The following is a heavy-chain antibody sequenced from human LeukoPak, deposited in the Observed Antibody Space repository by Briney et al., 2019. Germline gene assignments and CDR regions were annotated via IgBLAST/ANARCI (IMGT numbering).Heavy chain of an antibody. CDR1: GFTFSNFE. J-gene: IGHJ5*02. V-gene: IGHV3-48*03. Sequence: GGSLRLSCAASGFTFSNFEMNWVRQAPGKGLEWISYISSGSTVYYADSVKGRFTISRDNAKNSVDLQMSSLRAEDTAVYHCAREHSRVFDPWGQGTLVTVSS. CDR2: ISSGSTV. D-gene: IGHD6-13*01. CDR3: AREHSRVFDP.